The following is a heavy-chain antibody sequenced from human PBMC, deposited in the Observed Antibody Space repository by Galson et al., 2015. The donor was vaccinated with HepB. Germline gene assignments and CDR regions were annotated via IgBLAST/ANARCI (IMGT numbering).Heavy chain of an antibody. J-gene: IGHJ6*03. D-gene: IGHD2-2*01. CDR2: IKSKTDGGTT. V-gene: IGHV3-15*07. CDR1: GFTFSNAW. Sequence: SLRLSCAASGFTFSNAWMNWVRQAPGKGLEWVGRIKSKTDGGTTDYAAPVKGRFTISRDDSKNTLYLQMNSLKTEDTAVYYCTTDLLGTSSFRTYYYYYMDVWGKGTTVTVSS. CDR3: TTDLLGTSSFRTYYYYYMDV.